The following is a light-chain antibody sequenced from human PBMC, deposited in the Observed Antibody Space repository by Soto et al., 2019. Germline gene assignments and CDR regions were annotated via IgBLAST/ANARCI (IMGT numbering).Light chain of an antibody. J-gene: IGKJ2*01. CDR1: QSVSSY. Sequence: EIVLTQSPATLSLSPGERATLSCRASQSVSSYLAWYQQKPGQAPRLLIYDASNRATGIPARFSGSGSGTDFTLTISSLEPEDFAVYYCLQRSNWPLIMYTFGQGTKLEIK. V-gene: IGKV3-11*01. CDR3: LQRSNWPLIMYT. CDR2: DAS.